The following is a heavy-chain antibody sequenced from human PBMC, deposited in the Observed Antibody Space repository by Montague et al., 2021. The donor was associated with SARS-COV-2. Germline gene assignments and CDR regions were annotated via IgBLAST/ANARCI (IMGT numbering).Heavy chain of an antibody. CDR3: TREAFCGSDCTYFLDY. CDR1: GGSISSSSYY. CDR2: IYYSGTA. V-gene: IGHV4-39*07. J-gene: IGHJ4*02. Sequence: SETLSLTCSVSGGSISSSSYYWAWIRQPPGKGLEWIGSIYYSGTAYYKASLEGRLTISVDTSKNQFSLKLGSVTAADTAVYYCTREAFCGSDCTYFLDYWGQGTMVTVSS. D-gene: IGHD2-21*02.